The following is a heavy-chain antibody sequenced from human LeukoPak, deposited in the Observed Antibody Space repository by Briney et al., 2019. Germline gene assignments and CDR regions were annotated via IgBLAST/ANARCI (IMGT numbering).Heavy chain of an antibody. V-gene: IGHV4-39*01. J-gene: IGHJ6*03. CDR3: ARHILYHYMDV. CDR1: GGSISSSSYY. D-gene: IGHD2-15*01. CDR2: IYYSGST. Sequence: PSETLSLTCTVSGGSISSSSYYWGWIRQPPGKGLEWIGSIYYSGSTYYNPSLKSRVTISVDTSKNQFSLKLSSVTAADTAVYYCARHILYHYMDVWGKGTTVTISS.